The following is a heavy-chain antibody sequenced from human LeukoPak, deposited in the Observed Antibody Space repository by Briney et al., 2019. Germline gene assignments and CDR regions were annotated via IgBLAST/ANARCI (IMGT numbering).Heavy chain of an antibody. J-gene: IGHJ4*02. Sequence: SETLSLTCTVSGGSISSDYWSWIRQPPGKGLEWIGYIYHSGSTYYNPSLKSRVTISVDRSKNQFSLKLSSVTAADTAVYYCARMSIAARPGSYYFDYWGQGTLVTVSS. CDR2: IYHSGST. CDR1: GGSISSDY. V-gene: IGHV4-30-2*01. CDR3: ARMSIAARPGSYYFDY. D-gene: IGHD6-6*01.